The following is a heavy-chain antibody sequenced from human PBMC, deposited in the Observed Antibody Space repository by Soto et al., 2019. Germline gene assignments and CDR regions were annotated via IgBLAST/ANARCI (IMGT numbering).Heavy chain of an antibody. D-gene: IGHD2-15*01. CDR3: ARSGEGTDFDY. CDR1: GGSISSYY. Sequence: SETLSLTCTVSGGSISSYYWSWIRQPPGKGLEWIGYIYYSGSTNYNPSLKSRVTISVDTSKNQFSLKLSSVTAADTAVYYCARSGEGTDFDYWGQGTLVTVSS. CDR2: IYYSGST. J-gene: IGHJ4*02. V-gene: IGHV4-59*08.